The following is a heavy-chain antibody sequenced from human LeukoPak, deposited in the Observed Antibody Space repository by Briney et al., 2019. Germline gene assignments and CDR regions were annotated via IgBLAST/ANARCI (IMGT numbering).Heavy chain of an antibody. J-gene: IGHJ6*04. CDR3: ASFIAAAGTEYYYYGMDV. CDR1: GGSISSYY. D-gene: IGHD6-13*01. Sequence: PSGTLSLTCTVSGGSISSYYWSWIRQPPGKGLEWIGYIYYSGSTNYNPSLKSRVTISVDTSKNQFSLKLSSVTAADTAVYYCASFIAAAGTEYYYYGMDVWGKGTTVTVSS. CDR2: IYYSGST. V-gene: IGHV4-59*01.